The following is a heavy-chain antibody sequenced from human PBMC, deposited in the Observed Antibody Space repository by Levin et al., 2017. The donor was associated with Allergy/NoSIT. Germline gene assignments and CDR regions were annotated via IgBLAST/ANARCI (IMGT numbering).Heavy chain of an antibody. D-gene: IGHD4-23*01. V-gene: IGHV5-10-1*01. CDR3: ARHYGGNSFRFRAFDI. CDR2: IDPSDSYT. Sequence: GESLKISCQASGYSFANYWITWVRQMPGKGLEWMGRIDPSDSYTDYSPSFQGHVTISADRSIPTAYLHLSSLKASDNAIYYCARHYGGNSFRFRAFDIWGQGTMVTVSS. CDR1: GYSFANYW. J-gene: IGHJ3*02.